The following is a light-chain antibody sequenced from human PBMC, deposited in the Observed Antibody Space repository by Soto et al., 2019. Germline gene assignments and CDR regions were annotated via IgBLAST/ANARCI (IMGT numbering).Light chain of an antibody. CDR2: DTS. J-gene: IGKJ5*01. V-gene: IGKV3-15*01. Sequence: EIVMTQSPATLSVSPGERATLSCRASQSVSSDLVWYQQKAGQAPRLLIYDTSTRATGIPARFSGSGSGTDFTLTITRLEPEDFAVYYCQEYDASPITFGLGTRLEIK. CDR3: QEYDASPIT. CDR1: QSVSSD.